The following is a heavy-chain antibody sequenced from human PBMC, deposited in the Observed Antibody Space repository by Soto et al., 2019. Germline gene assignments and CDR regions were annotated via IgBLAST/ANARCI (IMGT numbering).Heavy chain of an antibody. J-gene: IGHJ4*02. D-gene: IGHD4-17*01. CDR3: ARGIPHRGSTVTYYFDY. V-gene: IGHV1-18*01. CDR1: GYTFTSYG. CDR2: ISAYNGNT. Sequence: ASVKVSCKASGYTFTSYGISWVRQAPGQGLEWMGWISAYNGNTNYAQKLQGRVTMTTDTSTSTAYMELRSLRSDDTAVYYCARGIPHRGSTVTYYFDYWGQGTLVTISS.